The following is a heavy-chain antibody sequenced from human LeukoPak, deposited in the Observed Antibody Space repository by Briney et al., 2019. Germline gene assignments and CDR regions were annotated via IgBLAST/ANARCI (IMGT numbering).Heavy chain of an antibody. J-gene: IGHJ4*02. CDR3: VRGDRYFFDY. CDR2: ISSSSSYI. CDR1: GLTFSSYS. Sequence: PGGSLRLSCAASGLTFSSYSMNWVRQAPGKGLEWVSSISSSSSYIYYADSVKGRFTISRDNAKNSLYLQMNSLRAEDTAIYYCVRGDRYFFDYWGQGTLVTVSS. D-gene: IGHD1-14*01. V-gene: IGHV3-21*04.